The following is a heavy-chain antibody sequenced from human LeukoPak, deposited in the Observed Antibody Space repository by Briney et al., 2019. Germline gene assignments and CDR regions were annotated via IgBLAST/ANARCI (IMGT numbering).Heavy chain of an antibody. CDR1: GGSISSNY. CDR3: ARGPNYASGSCDNEVFDY. CDR2: IYYSGST. Sequence: PSETLSLTCNVSGGSISSNYWSWIRQPPGKGLEWIGYIYYSGSTNYNPSLKSRVTISVDTSKNQFSLKLSSVTAADTAVYYCARGPNYASGSCDNEVFDYWGQGTLVTVSS. J-gene: IGHJ4*02. D-gene: IGHD3-10*01. V-gene: IGHV4-59*01.